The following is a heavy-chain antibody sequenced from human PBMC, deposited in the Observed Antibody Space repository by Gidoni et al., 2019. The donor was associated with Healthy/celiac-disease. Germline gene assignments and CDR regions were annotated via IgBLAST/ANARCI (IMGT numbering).Heavy chain of an antibody. CDR2: IKYSGST. CDR3: ARHKRGGFDY. CDR1: GGPSSSSSYY. V-gene: IGHV4-39*01. D-gene: IGHD3-10*01. J-gene: IGHJ4*02. Sequence: QLQLPESGPGLVTPSETLSLTCPVSGGPSSSSSYYLGWIRQPPGKGLEWIGSIKYSGSTYYTPSLKSRVTISVDTSKNQFSLKLSSVTAADTAVYYCARHKRGGFDYWGQGTLVTVSS.